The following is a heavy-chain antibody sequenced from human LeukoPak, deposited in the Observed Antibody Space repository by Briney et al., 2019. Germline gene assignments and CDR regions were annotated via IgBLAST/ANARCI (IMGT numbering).Heavy chain of an antibody. V-gene: IGHV3-23*01. J-gene: IGHJ1*01. Sequence: GGSLRLSCAASGFTFSNSAMSWVRQAPGKGLEWVSGISGSGDSTNYADSVKGSFTISRDNSKNTLYLHMSSLRAEATAVYYCAKDRSAYYVARLEHWGQGTLVTVSS. CDR1: GFTFSNSA. CDR2: ISGSGDST. CDR3: AKDRSAYYVARLEH. D-gene: IGHD3-22*01.